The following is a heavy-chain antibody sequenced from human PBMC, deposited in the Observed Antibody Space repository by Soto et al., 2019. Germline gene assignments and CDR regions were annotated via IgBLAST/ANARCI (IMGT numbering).Heavy chain of an antibody. CDR2: IYYSGST. D-gene: IGHD1-26*01. J-gene: IGHJ6*02. CDR3: ARVKRRSGSYCYYYYGMDV. CDR1: GGSISSYY. V-gene: IGHV4-59*01. Sequence: SETLSLTCTVSGGSISSYYWSWIRQPPGKGLEWIGYIYYSGSTNYNPSLKSRVTISVDTSKNQFSLKLSSVTAADTAVYYCARVKRRSGSYCYYYYGMDVWGQGTTVTVSS.